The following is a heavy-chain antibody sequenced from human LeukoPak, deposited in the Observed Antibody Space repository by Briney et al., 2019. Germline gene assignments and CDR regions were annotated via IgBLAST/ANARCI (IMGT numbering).Heavy chain of an antibody. D-gene: IGHD7-27*01. CDR1: GYTFTSYG. V-gene: IGHV1-18*01. Sequence: APVKVSCKASGYTFTSYGISWVRQAPGQGLEWMGWISAYNGNTNYAQKLQGRVTMTTDTSTSTAYMELRSLRSDDTAVYYCARGAWALGYYGMDVWGQGTTVTVSS. CDR3: ARGAWALGYYGMDV. CDR2: ISAYNGNT. J-gene: IGHJ6*02.